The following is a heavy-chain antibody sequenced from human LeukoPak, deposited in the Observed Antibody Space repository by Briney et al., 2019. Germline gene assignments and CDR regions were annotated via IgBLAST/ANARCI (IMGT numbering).Heavy chain of an antibody. V-gene: IGHV4-39*01. J-gene: IGHJ4*02. D-gene: IGHD5-18*01. CDR1: GGSISSSSYY. CDR2: IYYSGST. Sequence: SETLSLTCTVSGGSISSSSYYWGWIRQPPGKGLEWIGSIYYSGSTYYNPSLKSRVTISVDTSKNQFSLKLSSVTAADTAVYYCASPRGYSYGPNRALDYWGQGTLVTVSS. CDR3: ASPRGYSYGPNRALDY.